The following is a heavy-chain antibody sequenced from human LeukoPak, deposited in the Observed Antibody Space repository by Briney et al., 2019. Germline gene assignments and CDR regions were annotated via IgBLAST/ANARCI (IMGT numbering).Heavy chain of an antibody. CDR1: GGSIRGYY. CDR2: IYYSGST. V-gene: IGHV4-59*01. D-gene: IGHD3-22*01. Sequence: KPSETLSLTRTVSGGSIRGYYWSWIRQPAGKGLEWIGYIYYSGSTNYNPSLKSRVTISVETSKNQFSLKLSSVTAADTAVYYCARVTGYMIEDYFDSWGQGTLVTVSS. J-gene: IGHJ4*02. CDR3: ARVTGYMIEDYFDS.